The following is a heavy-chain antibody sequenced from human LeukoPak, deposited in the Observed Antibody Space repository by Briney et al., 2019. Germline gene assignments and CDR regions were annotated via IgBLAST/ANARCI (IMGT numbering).Heavy chain of an antibody. CDR2: ISWNSGSI. Sequence: PGGSLRLSCAASGFTFDDYAMHWVRQAPGKGLEWVSGISWNSGSIGYADSVKGRFTISRDNAKNSLYLQMNSLRAEDMALYYCAKSPFVDIVVAEFDYWGQGTLVTVSS. V-gene: IGHV3-9*03. D-gene: IGHD2-15*01. CDR3: AKSPFVDIVVAEFDY. J-gene: IGHJ4*02. CDR1: GFTFDDYA.